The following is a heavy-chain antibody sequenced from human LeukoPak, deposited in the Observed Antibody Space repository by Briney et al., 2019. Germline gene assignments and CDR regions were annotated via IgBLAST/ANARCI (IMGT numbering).Heavy chain of an antibody. CDR2: IYHSGST. CDR1: GGSLSSGGYS. CDR3: ARQASMVPAAIWFDP. J-gene: IGHJ5*02. Sequence: PSETLSLTCAVSGGSLSSGGYSWSWLRQPPGTGLEWLGYIYHSGSTYYNPSLKSRVTISVDRSKNQFSLKLSSVTAADTAVYYCARQASMVPAAIWFDPWGQGTLVTVSS. D-gene: IGHD2-2*02. V-gene: IGHV4-30-2*01.